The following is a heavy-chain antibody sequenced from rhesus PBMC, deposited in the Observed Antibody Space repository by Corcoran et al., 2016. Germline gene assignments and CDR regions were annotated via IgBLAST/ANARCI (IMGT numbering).Heavy chain of an antibody. D-gene: IGHD5-12*01. V-gene: IGHV2S1*01. Sequence: QVTLKESGPALVKPTQTLTLTCTFSGFSLSPGGMGVGWIRQPPGKALEWLASIYWDDDKYYRTSLNTRLTMSKDTSKNQVVLTMTNMDPVDTATYYWARGQETATVGYGLHSWGQGVVVTVSS. CDR1: GFSLSPGGMG. CDR2: IYWDDDK. J-gene: IGHJ6*01. CDR3: ARGQETATVGYGLHS.